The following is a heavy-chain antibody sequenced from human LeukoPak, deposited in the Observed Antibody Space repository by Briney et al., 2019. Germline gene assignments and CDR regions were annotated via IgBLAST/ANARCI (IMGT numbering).Heavy chain of an antibody. D-gene: IGHD3-16*01. CDR2: IYHSGST. V-gene: IGHV4-38-2*02. J-gene: IGHJ4*02. CDR1: GYSISSGYY. Sequence: SETLSLTCTVSGYSISSGYYWGWIRQPPGKGLEWIGSIYHSGSTYYNPSLKSRVTISVDTSKNQFSLKLTSVTAADTAVYYCARGGVLKSVDYWGQGTLVAVSS. CDR3: ARGGVLKSVDY.